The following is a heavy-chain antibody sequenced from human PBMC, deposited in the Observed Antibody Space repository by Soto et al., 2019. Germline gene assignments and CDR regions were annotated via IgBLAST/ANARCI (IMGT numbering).Heavy chain of an antibody. J-gene: IGHJ4*02. Sequence: EVQLVESGGGLVQPGGSLRLSCAASGFTFSSYYMHWVRQAPGKGLVWISRIKTDGSFSSYADSVKGRFTISRDNARNTLFLQMHSLSDDDTAVYYCARGFYGDPPALDYWGQGTLVSVSS. V-gene: IGHV3-74*01. CDR2: IKTDGSFS. CDR3: ARGFYGDPPALDY. CDR1: GFTFSSYY. D-gene: IGHD4-17*01.